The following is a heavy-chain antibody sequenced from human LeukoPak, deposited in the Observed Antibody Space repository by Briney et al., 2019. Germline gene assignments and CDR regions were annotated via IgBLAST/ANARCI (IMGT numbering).Heavy chain of an antibody. CDR1: GYTFTGYY. D-gene: IGHD4-17*01. CDR2: INPNSGGT. V-gene: IGHV1-2*02. J-gene: IGHJ3*02. Sequence: ASVKVSCKASGYTFTGYYMHRVRQAPGQGLEWMGWINPNSGGTNYAQKFQGRVTMTRDTSISTAYMELSRLRSDDTAVYYCSREAVTSDSFDIWGQGTMVTVSS. CDR3: SREAVTSDSFDI.